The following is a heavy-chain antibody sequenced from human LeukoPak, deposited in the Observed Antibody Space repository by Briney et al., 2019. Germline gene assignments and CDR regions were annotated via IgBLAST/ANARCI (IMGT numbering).Heavy chain of an antibody. CDR1: GSITSYY. Sequence: PSETLSLTCTVSGSITSYYWTWIRQPPGQGLEWIGYVYHSGDTNYNPSLKSRVTMFVDTSRNQFSLKLTSVTAADTAVYYCARALSTWFDPWGQGTLVTVSS. CDR2: VYHSGDT. CDR3: ARALSTWFDP. J-gene: IGHJ5*02. V-gene: IGHV4-59*01. D-gene: IGHD2/OR15-2a*01.